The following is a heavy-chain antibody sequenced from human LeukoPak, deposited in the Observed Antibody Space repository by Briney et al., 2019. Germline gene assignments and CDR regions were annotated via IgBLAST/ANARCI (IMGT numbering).Heavy chain of an antibody. V-gene: IGHV3-7*01. CDR3: ARGLPNYYGMDV. CDR1: GFTFGSHW. Sequence: PGGSLRLSCVASGFTFGSHWMHWVRQAPGKGLEWVANIKQDGSEKYYVDSVKGRFTISRDNAKNTVYLQMNSLRTEDTAVYYCARGLPNYYGMDVWGQGTTVTVSS. J-gene: IGHJ6*02. CDR2: IKQDGSEK.